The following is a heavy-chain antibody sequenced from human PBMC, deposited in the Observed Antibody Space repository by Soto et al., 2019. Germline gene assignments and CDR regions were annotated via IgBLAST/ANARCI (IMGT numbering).Heavy chain of an antibody. D-gene: IGHD4-17*01. V-gene: IGHV4-39*01. CDR2: IYYTGST. J-gene: IGHJ4*02. CDR3: ARVRATGMDATAY. Sequence: PSETLSLTCTVSGGSISSSSYYWGWIRQPPGRGLEWIASIYYTGSTYYNPSVSSRVTTSVDSPKNQFSLNLASVSAADTAIYYCARVRATGMDATAYLGQGTLVTVSS. CDR1: GGSISSSSYY.